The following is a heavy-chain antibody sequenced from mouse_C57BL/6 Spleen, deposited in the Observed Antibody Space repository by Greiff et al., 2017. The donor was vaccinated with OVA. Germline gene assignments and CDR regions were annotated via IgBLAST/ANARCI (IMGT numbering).Heavy chain of an antibody. CDR3: ARDDFLTMGMDY. V-gene: IGHV3-6*01. CDR2: LSYDGSN. CDR1: GYSITSGYY. J-gene: IGHJ4*01. D-gene: IGHD1-1*02. Sequence: EVKLVESGPGLVKPSQSLSLTCSVTGYSITSGYYWNWIRQLPGNKLEWMGYLSYDGSNNYNPSLKNRISITRDTAKNQFFLKLKSVTTEDTATYYGARDDFLTMGMDYWGQGTSVTVSS.